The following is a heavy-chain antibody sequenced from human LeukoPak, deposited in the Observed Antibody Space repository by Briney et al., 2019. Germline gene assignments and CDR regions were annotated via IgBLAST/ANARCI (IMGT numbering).Heavy chain of an antibody. CDR2: ISSTSSTI. V-gene: IGHV3-48*04. J-gene: IGHJ4*02. CDR1: GFTLSSYS. Sequence: GGSLRLSCAASGFTLSSYSMSWVRQAPGKGLEWVSYISSTSSTIYYADSVKGRLTISRDNAKNSPSLQMNSLTAEDTAMYYCARFPYGDYGDFWGQGTPVTVSS. CDR3: ARFPYGDYGDF. D-gene: IGHD4-17*01.